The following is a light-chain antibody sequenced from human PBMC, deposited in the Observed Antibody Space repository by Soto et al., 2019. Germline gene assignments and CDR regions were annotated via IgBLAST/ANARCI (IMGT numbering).Light chain of an antibody. CDR3: QQSCNVPFT. V-gene: IGKV1-39*01. J-gene: IGKJ3*01. CDR1: QTISNY. CDR2: GAS. Sequence: DIQMTQSPASLAASLGDRITISCRASQTISNYLNWYHQKPGEAPKILIYGASTLQSGVPSSVSGSGSGTEFTLSISSLQPEDFGTYYCQQSCNVPFTFCPGTKVDVK.